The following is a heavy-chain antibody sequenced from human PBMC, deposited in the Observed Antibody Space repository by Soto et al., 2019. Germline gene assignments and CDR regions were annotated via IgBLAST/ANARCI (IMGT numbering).Heavy chain of an antibody. J-gene: IGHJ4*02. CDR3: ARLPYYYGWYFFDI. V-gene: IGHV4-59*08. CDR1: GGPISPYC. D-gene: IGHD3-10*01. CDR2: IYHTGTT. Sequence: SETLSLTCNVSGGPISPYCWSWIRQPPGKGLEWIGHIYHTGTTKYNPSFESRVTMSLDTSKSHDSLKLDSVTATVTAVYYCARLPYYYGWYFFDIWGQGSLVTVSS.